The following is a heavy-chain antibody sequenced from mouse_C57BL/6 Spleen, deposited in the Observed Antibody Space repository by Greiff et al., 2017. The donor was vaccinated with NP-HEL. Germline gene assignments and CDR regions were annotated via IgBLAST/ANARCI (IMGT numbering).Heavy chain of an antibody. J-gene: IGHJ3*01. CDR1: GYSFTDYN. D-gene: IGHD2-5*01. Sequence: EVQLQQSGPELVKPGASVKISCKASGYSFTDYNMNWVKQSNGKSLEWIGVINPDYGTTSYNQKFKGKATLTVDQSSSTAYMQLNSLTSEDSAVYYCASPYYSNYPWFAYWGQGTLVTVSA. V-gene: IGHV1-39*01. CDR3: ASPYYSNYPWFAY. CDR2: INPDYGTT.